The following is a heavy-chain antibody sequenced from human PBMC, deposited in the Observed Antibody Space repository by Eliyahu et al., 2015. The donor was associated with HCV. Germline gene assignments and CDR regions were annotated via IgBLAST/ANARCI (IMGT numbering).Heavy chain of an antibody. J-gene: IGHJ6*02. Sequence: QVQGKGLEWVAVIWYDGSNKYYADSVKGRFTISRDNSKNTLYLQMNSLRAEDTAVYYCARERKSYSSSSGRGYYYYYGMDVWGQGTTVTVSS. CDR3: ARERKSYSSSSGRGYYYYYGMDV. D-gene: IGHD6-6*01. V-gene: IGHV3-33*01. CDR2: IWYDGSNK.